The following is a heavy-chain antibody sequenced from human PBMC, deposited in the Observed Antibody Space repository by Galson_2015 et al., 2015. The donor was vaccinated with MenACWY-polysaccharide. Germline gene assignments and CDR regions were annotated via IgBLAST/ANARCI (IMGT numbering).Heavy chain of an antibody. Sequence: ETLSLTCAVSGYSISSGYYWGWIRQAPGKGLEWVANIKKDGSEKHYVDSVRGRFTISRDNALYLQMNSLRAEDTAVYFCARGHYGMDVWGQGTTVTVSS. J-gene: IGHJ6*02. CDR1: GYSISSGYY. V-gene: IGHV3-7*01. CDR2: IKKDGSEK. CDR3: ARGHYGMDV.